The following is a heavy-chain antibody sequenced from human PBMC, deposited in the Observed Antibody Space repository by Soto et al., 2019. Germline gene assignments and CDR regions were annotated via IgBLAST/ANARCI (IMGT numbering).Heavy chain of an antibody. CDR3: ARGRPAIATRWFDS. J-gene: IGHJ5*01. Sequence: SETLSLTCAVFGGSFSDSYWSWIRQSPGKGLEWIGEITNSGSTYYNPSLKSRVTISGDTSKNQFSLEVRSVAAADTGTYYCARGRPAIATRWFDSWGQGTLVTVSS. V-gene: IGHV4-34*01. D-gene: IGHD1-1*01. CDR1: GGSFSDSY. CDR2: ITNSGST.